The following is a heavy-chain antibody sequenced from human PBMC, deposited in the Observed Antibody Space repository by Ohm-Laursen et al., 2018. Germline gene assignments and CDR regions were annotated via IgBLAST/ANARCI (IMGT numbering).Heavy chain of an antibody. CDR3: ARDYNWASDY. V-gene: IGHV1-46*01. J-gene: IGHJ4*02. Sequence: ASVKVSCKPSGYTIAYNPMHWVRQAPGQGLEWMGIINLRSDYTAYAQQFQGRVTMTKDTSTGTVYMELSSLRSEDTAVYHCARDYNWASDYWGQGTQVTVSS. CDR1: GYTIAYNP. CDR2: INLRSDYT. D-gene: IGHD1-1*01.